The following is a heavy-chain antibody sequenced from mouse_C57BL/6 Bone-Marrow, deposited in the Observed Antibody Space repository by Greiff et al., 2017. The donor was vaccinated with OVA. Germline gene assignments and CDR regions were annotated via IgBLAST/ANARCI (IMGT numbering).Heavy chain of an antibody. CDR3: ARWNYYGSSYWYFDV. V-gene: IGHV1-50*01. D-gene: IGHD1-1*01. Sequence: QVQLQQPGAELVKPGASVKLSCKASGYTFTSYWMPWVKQRPGQGLEWIGEIDPSDSYTNYNQKFKGKATLTVDTSSSTAYMQLSSLTSEDSAVYYCARWNYYGSSYWYFDVWGTGTTVTVSS. J-gene: IGHJ1*03. CDR2: IDPSDSYT. CDR1: GYTFTSYW.